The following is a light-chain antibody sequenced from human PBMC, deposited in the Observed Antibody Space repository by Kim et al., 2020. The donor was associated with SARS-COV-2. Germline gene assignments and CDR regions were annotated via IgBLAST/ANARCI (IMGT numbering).Light chain of an antibody. CDR1: SSDVGGYNY. Sequence: QSALTQPRSVSGSPGQSVTISCTGTSSDVGGYNYVSWYQQHPGKAPKLMIYDVSKRPSGVPDRFSGSKSGNTVSLTISGLQAEDEADYYCCSYAGSYTSLYVFGTGTKVTVL. J-gene: IGLJ1*01. CDR2: DVS. V-gene: IGLV2-11*01. CDR3: CSYAGSYTSLYV.